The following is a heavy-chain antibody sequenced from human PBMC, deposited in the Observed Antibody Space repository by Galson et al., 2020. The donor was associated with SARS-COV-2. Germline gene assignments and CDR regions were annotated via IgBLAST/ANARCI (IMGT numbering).Heavy chain of an antibody. CDR1: GFTFSSYT. Sequence: GESLTISCAASGFTFSSYTMHWVRQAPGNGLEWVAVIWYDGSNKYYADSVKGRFTISRDNSKNTLYLQMNSLRAEDTAVYYCAGTASYYYGMDVWGQGTTVTVAS. CDR2: IWYDGSNK. CDR3: AGTASYYYGMDV. V-gene: IGHV3-33*01. J-gene: IGHJ6*02.